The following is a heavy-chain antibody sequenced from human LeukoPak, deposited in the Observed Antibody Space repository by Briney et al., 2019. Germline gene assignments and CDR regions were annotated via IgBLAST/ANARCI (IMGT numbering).Heavy chain of an antibody. V-gene: IGHV4-39*07. Sequence: PSETLSLTCTVSGGSISSSSYYWGWIRQPPGKGLEWIGSIYYSGSTYYNPSLKSRVTISVDTSKNQFSLKLSSVTAADTAVYYCATSTPHRSSGYYKPYFQHWGQGTLVTVSS. D-gene: IGHD3-22*01. CDR1: GGSISSSSYY. CDR2: IYYSGST. CDR3: ATSTPHRSSGYYKPYFQH. J-gene: IGHJ1*01.